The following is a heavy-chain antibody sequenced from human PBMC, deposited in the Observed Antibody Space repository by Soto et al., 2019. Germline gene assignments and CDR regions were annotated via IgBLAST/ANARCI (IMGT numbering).Heavy chain of an antibody. D-gene: IGHD2-15*01. Sequence: QVQLQQSGPGLVKPSQTLSLTCAISGDSVSSNSAAWNWIRQSPSRGLEWLGRTYYRSKWYNDYAVSVKSRITINPDTSKNQFSLQLNSVTPEDTAVYYCARCIRSLGYSSNSPHGMDVWGQGTTVTVSS. CDR1: GDSVSSNSAA. CDR3: ARCIRSLGYSSNSPHGMDV. CDR2: TYYRSKWYN. V-gene: IGHV6-1*01. J-gene: IGHJ6*02.